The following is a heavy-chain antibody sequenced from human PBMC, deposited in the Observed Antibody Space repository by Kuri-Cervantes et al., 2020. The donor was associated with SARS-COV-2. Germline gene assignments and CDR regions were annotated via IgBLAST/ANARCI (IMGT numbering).Heavy chain of an antibody. V-gene: IGHV3-7*03. CDR2: IKQDGSEK. CDR3: AKGEKGNPSRRGNYFDY. Sequence: GESLKISCAASGFTFSSCWMSWVRQAPGKGLEWVANIKQDGSEKYYVDSVKGRFTISRDNAKNSLYLQMNSLRAEDTAVYYCAKGEKGNPSRRGNYFDYWGQGTLVTVSS. D-gene: IGHD3-16*01. J-gene: IGHJ4*02. CDR1: GFTFSSCW.